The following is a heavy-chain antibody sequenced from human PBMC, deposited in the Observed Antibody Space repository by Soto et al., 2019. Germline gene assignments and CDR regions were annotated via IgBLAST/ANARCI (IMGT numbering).Heavy chain of an antibody. D-gene: IGHD6-6*01. Sequence: ASVKVSCKASGYTFTGYYMHWVLQAPGQGLEWMGWINPNSGGTNYAQKFQGWVTMTRDTSISTAYMELSRLRSDDTAVYYCARGEYSSSSAENYYYYYGMDVWGQGTTVTVSS. CDR1: GYTFTGYY. J-gene: IGHJ6*02. CDR3: ARGEYSSSSAENYYYYYGMDV. V-gene: IGHV1-2*04. CDR2: INPNSGGT.